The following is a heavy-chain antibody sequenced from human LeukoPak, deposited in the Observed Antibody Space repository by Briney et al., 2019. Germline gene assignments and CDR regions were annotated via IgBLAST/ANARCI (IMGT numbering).Heavy chain of an antibody. Sequence: GGSLRLSCAASGFXFSDYYMSWIRQAPGKGLEWVAVIWYDGSNKYYADSVKGRFTISRDNSKNTLYLQMNSLRAEDTAVYYCASESYYYGSGNRWGQGTLVTVSS. V-gene: IGHV3-33*08. J-gene: IGHJ4*02. CDR2: IWYDGSNK. D-gene: IGHD3-10*01. CDR1: GFXFSDYY. CDR3: ASESYYYGSGNR.